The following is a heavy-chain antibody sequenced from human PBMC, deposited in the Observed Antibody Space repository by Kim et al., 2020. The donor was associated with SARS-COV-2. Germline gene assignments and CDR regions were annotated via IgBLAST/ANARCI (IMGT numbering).Heavy chain of an antibody. Sequence: SVKVSCKSSGGTFNSYTVSWVRQAPGQGLEWMGGIIPIFGSANYAQKFQGRVTITADESTGTAYMELRSLRSEGTAVYYCARALGRGWYDAFDIWGQGKMVTVSS. CDR2: IIPIFGSA. CDR1: GGTFNSYT. V-gene: IGHV1-69*13. J-gene: IGHJ3*02. CDR3: ARALGRGWYDAFDI. D-gene: IGHD6-19*01.